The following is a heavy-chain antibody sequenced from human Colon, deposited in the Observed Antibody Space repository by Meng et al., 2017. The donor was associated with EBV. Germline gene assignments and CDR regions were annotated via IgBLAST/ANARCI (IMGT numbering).Heavy chain of an antibody. CDR1: GDSITNHNW. Sequence: VHVRESGPALGKPSEPLSLTRAVSGDSITNHNWWAWVRQPPGKGLEWIGEIPHRGSSAYNPSLKSRVTISVDRSNDQFSLSLSSVTAADTAVYYCARGNAYNAPSFDYWGQGTLVTVSS. V-gene: IGHV4-4*02. CDR3: ARGNAYNAPSFDY. J-gene: IGHJ4*02. D-gene: IGHD5-24*01. CDR2: IPHRGSS.